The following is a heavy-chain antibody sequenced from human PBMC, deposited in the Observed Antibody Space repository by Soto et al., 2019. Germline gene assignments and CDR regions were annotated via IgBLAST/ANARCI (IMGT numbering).Heavy chain of an antibody. CDR1: GFTFSSYG. CDR3: ARDRGGTTPMIVDAFDI. V-gene: IGHV3-33*01. CDR2: IWYDGSNK. Sequence: PGGSLRLSCAASGFTFSSYGMHWVRQAPGKGLEWVAVIWYDGSNKYYADSVKGRFTISRDNSKNTLYLQMNSLRAEDTAVYYCARDRGGTTPMIVDAFDIWGQGTMVTVSS. J-gene: IGHJ3*02. D-gene: IGHD3-22*01.